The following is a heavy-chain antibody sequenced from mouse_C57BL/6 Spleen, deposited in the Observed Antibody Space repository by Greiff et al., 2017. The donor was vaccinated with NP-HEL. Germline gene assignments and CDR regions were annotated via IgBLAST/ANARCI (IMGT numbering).Heavy chain of an antibody. CDR1: GFTFSDYG. V-gene: IGHV5-17*01. D-gene: IGHD2-5*01. CDR3: ASYYSNAFDD. Sequence: EVKLMESGGGLVKPGGSLKLSCAASGFTFSDYGMHWVRQAPEKGLEWVAYISSGSSTIYYADTVKGRFTISRDNAKNTLFLQMTSLRSEDTAMYYCASYYSNAFDDWGQGTTLTVSS. CDR2: ISSGSSTI. J-gene: IGHJ2*01.